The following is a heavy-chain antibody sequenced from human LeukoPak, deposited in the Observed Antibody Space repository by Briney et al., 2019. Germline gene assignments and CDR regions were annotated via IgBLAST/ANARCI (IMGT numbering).Heavy chain of an antibody. V-gene: IGHV1-8*03. CDR3: ARGRGLYDSSGYHWYYYYMDV. Sequence: ASVKVSFKASGYTFTSYDINWVRQATGQGLEWMGWMNPNSGNTGYAQKFQGRVTITRNTSISTAYVELSSLRSEDTAVYYCARGRGLYDSSGYHWYYYYMDVWGKGTTVTVSS. CDR2: MNPNSGNT. CDR1: GYTFTSYD. D-gene: IGHD3-22*01. J-gene: IGHJ6*03.